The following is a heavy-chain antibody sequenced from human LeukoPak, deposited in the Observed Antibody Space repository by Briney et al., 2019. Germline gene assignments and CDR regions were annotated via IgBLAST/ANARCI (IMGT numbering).Heavy chain of an antibody. CDR3: ARDSAYYDFWSGYPDAFDI. V-gene: IGHV1-18*01. J-gene: IGHJ3*02. CDR2: ISAYNGNT. Sequence: GASVKVSCKASGYTFTSYGISWVRQAPGQGLEWMGWISAYNGNTNYAQKLQGRVTMTTDTSTSTAYMELRSLRSDDTAVYYCARDSAYYDFWSGYPDAFDIWGQGTMVTVSS. D-gene: IGHD3-3*01. CDR1: GYTFTSYG.